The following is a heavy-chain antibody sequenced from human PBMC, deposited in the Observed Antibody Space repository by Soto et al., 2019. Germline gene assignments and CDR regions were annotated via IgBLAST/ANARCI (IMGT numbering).Heavy chain of an antibody. V-gene: IGHV1-69*01. D-gene: IGHD3-22*01. Sequence: QVQLVQSGAEVKKPGSSVKVSCKASGGTFSSYAISWVRQAPGQGLEWMGGIIPIFGTANYAQKCQGRVTITADESTSTAYMELSSLRSEDTAVYYCARDSYYYDSSGYNSFGYWGQGTLVTVSS. J-gene: IGHJ4*02. CDR1: GGTFSSYA. CDR2: IIPIFGTA. CDR3: ARDSYYYDSSGYNSFGY.